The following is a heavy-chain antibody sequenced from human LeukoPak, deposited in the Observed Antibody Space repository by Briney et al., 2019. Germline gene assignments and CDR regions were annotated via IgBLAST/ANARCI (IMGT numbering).Heavy chain of an antibody. CDR1: GFTFSSYA. CDR3: ARTTSGGGDYYFDY. Sequence: GGSLRLSCAASGFTFSSYAMHWVRQAPGKGLEWVAVISYDGSNKYYADSVKGRFTISRDNSKNTLYLQMNSLRAEDTAVYYCARTTSGGGDYYFDYWGQGTLVTVSS. V-gene: IGHV3-30*04. D-gene: IGHD2-21*02. CDR2: ISYDGSNK. J-gene: IGHJ4*02.